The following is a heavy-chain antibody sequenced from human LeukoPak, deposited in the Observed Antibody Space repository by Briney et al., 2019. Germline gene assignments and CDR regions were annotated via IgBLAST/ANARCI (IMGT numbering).Heavy chain of an antibody. J-gene: IGHJ4*02. CDR3: AKGQITMVRGVRSDY. V-gene: IGHV3-30*02. CDR1: GFTFSSYV. D-gene: IGHD3-10*01. CDR2: IWYDGFNK. Sequence: GGSLRLSCAASGFTFSSYVMHWVRQAPGKGLEWVAVIWYDGFNKYYADSVKGRFTISRDNSKNTLYLQMNSLRAEDTAVYYCAKGQITMVRGVRSDYWGQGTLVTVSS.